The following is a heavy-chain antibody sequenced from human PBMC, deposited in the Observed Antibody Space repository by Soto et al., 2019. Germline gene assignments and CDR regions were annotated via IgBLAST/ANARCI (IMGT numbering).Heavy chain of an antibody. CDR3: ARESRLGYRFFAN. V-gene: IGHV4-30-2*01. CDR2: IYHGGST. J-gene: IGHJ4*02. D-gene: IGHD5-12*01. CDR1: GDSISISGYS. Sequence: QLQLQESGSGLVKPSQTLSLTCDVSGDSISISGYSWNWLRQPPGKGLQWIGYIYHGGSTYYNPSFRSRVIISVDRSKNHFSLNLTSVTAADTAVYSCARESRLGYRFFANWGRGILFPVSS.